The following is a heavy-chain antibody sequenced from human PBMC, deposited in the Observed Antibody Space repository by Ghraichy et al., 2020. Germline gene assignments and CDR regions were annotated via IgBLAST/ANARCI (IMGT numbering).Heavy chain of an antibody. CDR1: GFTFDDYG. J-gene: IGHJ4*02. CDR2: INWNGGST. V-gene: IGHV3-20*01. CDR3: ARDGGSGWYYFDY. D-gene: IGHD6-19*01. Sequence: LSLTCAASGFTFDDYGMSWVRQAPGKGLEWVSGINWNGGSTGYADSVKGRFTISRDNAKNSLYLQMNSLRAEDTALYHCARDGGSGWYYFDYWGQGTLVTVSS.